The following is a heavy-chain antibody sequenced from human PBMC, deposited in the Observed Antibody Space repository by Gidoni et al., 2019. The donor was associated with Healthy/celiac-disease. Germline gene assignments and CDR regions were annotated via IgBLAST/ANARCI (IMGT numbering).Heavy chain of an antibody. V-gene: IGHV4-59*01. J-gene: IGHJ4*02. CDR3: ARGGGYSYGEDY. D-gene: IGHD5-18*01. CDR1: GGSISSSY. CDR2: IYYSGST. Sequence: QVQLQESGPGLVKPSETLSLTCNVSGGSISSSYWSWIRQPPGKGLEWIGYIYYSGSTNYNPSLKSRVTISVDTSKTQFSLKLRSVTAADTAVYYCARGGGYSYGEDYWGQGTLVTVSS.